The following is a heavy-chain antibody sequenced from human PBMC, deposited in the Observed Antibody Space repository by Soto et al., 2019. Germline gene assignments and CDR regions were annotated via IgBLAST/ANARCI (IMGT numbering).Heavy chain of an antibody. D-gene: IGHD6-19*01. Sequence: EVQLVESGGGLVQPGGSLRLSCAASGFTFSSYEMIWVRQAPGKGLEWISYISKSGGTTYYADSVKGRFTISRDYAQNSLYLQMNSLRAEDTAVYYCARVGAVAGRGVTLAGVIYYWGQGTLVTVSS. CDR1: GFTFSSYE. J-gene: IGHJ4*02. V-gene: IGHV3-48*03. CDR2: ISKSGGTT. CDR3: ARVGAVAGRGVTLAGVIYY.